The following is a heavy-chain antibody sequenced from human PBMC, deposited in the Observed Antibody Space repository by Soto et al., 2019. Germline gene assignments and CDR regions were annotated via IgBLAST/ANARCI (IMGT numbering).Heavy chain of an antibody. CDR2: IYYTGST. CDR1: GGSFSSGDYY. J-gene: IGHJ4*02. V-gene: IGHV4-30-4*01. Sequence: QVQLQESGPGLVKPSQTLSLTCTVSGGSFSSGDYYWSWIRQPPGKGLEWIGYIYYTGSTYYHPSLKSRVTMSVDTSKNQFSLRLSSVTAADTAVYYCARVPAGGNSDYFDSCGQGTLVTVSS. CDR3: ARVPAGGNSDYFDS. D-gene: IGHD2-21*02.